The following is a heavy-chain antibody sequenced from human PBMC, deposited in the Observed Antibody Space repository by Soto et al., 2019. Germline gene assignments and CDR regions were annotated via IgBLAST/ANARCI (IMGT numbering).Heavy chain of an antibody. V-gene: IGHV4-59*12. D-gene: IGHD2-8*02. Sequence: SETLSLTCTVSGGSISSYYWSWLRQPPGKGLEWIGYIYYSGNTTYNPSLKSRVTISVDTSKNQFSLKLTSVTAADTAVYYCARDKITGLFDYWGQGTLVTVSS. CDR2: IYYSGNT. CDR1: GGSISSYY. J-gene: IGHJ4*02. CDR3: ARDKITGLFDY.